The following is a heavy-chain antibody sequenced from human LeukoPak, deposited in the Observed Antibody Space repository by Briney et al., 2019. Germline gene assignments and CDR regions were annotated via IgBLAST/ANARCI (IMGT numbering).Heavy chain of an antibody. CDR3: ARTLMVVGGHFDY. J-gene: IGHJ4*02. D-gene: IGHD3-22*01. CDR2: ISYDGSNK. V-gene: IGHV3-30-3*01. CDR1: GFTFSSDA. Sequence: PGRSLRLSCAASGFTFSSDAMHWVRQAPGKGLEWVAVISYDGSNKYYADSVKGRFTISRDNSKNTLYLQMNSLRAEDTAVYYCARTLMVVGGHFDYWGQGTLVTVSS.